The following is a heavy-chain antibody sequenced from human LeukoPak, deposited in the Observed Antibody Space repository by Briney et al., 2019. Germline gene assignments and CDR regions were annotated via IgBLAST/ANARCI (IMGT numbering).Heavy chain of an antibody. CDR3: ARRVAVTARYYFDF. CDR2: VYYNGNT. Sequence: PSETLSLTCAVYGGSFSGYYWSWIRQPPGKGLEWVGYVYYNGNTNYNPSLKSRVTISVDTSKNQFSLKLNSVTAADTAVYFCARRVAVTARYYFDFWGQGTLVTVSS. CDR1: GGSFSGYY. D-gene: IGHD6-19*01. J-gene: IGHJ4*02. V-gene: IGHV4-59*08.